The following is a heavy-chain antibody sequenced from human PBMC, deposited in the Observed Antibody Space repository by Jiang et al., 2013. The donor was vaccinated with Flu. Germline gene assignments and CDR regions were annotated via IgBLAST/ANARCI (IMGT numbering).Heavy chain of an antibody. J-gene: IGHJ6*03. D-gene: IGHD4-11*01. Sequence: VQLVESGAEVKKPGSSVKVSCKASGGTFSSYAISWVRQAPGQGLEWMGGIIPIFGTANYAQKFQGRVTITADESTSTAYMELSSLRSEDTAVYYCARDIYDYSNYDDVTNYYYYMDVWGKGTTVTVSS. CDR2: IIPIFGTA. CDR1: GGTFSSYA. CDR3: ARDIYDYSNYDDVTNYYYYMDV. V-gene: IGHV1-69*01.